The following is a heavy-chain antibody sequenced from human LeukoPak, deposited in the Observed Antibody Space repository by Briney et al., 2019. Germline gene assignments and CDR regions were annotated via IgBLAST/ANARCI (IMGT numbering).Heavy chain of an antibody. CDR3: ARAANYNWNYIGAFDI. D-gene: IGHD1-7*01. Sequence: PSETLSLTCTVSGGSISSSSYYWGWIRQPPGKGLEWIGSIYYSGSTYYNPSLKSRVTISVDTSKNQFSLKLSSVTAADTVVYYCARAANYNWNYIGAFDIWGQGTMVTVSS. CDR2: IYYSGST. CDR1: GGSISSSSYY. V-gene: IGHV4-39*07. J-gene: IGHJ3*02.